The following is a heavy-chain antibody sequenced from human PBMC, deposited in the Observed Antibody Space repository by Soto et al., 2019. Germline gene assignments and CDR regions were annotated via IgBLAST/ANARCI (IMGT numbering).Heavy chain of an antibody. J-gene: IGHJ4*02. D-gene: IGHD2-8*01. CDR3: ARVPIGKYGVWLY. CDR1: GFTFSSYW. V-gene: IGHV3-74*01. Sequence: GGSLRLSCAASGFTFSSYWMHWVRQAPGKGLVWVSRINPGGTITDYADSVKGRFTISRDNAKNTVYLQVNSLRGDDTAEYFCARVPIGKYGVWLYWGQGPLVTVSS. CDR2: INPGGTIT.